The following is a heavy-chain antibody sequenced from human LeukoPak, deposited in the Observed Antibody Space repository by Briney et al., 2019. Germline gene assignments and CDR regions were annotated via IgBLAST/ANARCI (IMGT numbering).Heavy chain of an antibody. CDR3: ARHPLNSSWYRGVYYFDY. D-gene: IGHD6-13*01. CDR2: IIPIFGTA. CDR1: GGTFSSYA. J-gene: IGHJ4*02. Sequence: ASVKVSCKASGGTFSSYAISWVRQAPGQGLEWMGGIIPIFGTANYAQKFQGRVTITADESTSTAYMELSSLRSEDTAVYYCARHPLNSSWYRGVYYFDYWGQGTLVTVSS. V-gene: IGHV1-69*01.